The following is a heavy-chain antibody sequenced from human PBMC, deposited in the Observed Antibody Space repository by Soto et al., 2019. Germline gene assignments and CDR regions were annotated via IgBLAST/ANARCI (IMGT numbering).Heavy chain of an antibody. CDR3: PSKALYHYDSSVSAMGSYLAY. CDR1: DGSSSSGDYY. V-gene: IGHV4-30-4*01. J-gene: IGHJ4*02. Sequence: SETLSLTCTVSDGSSSSGDYYWSWIRQPPGKGLEWIGYISYSGSTYYNPSLKSRVTISVDTSKNKFSLKMSSGTAEERAVYSCPSKALYHYDSSVSAMGSYLAYRGQESLFPVS. CDR2: ISYSGST. D-gene: IGHD3-22*01.